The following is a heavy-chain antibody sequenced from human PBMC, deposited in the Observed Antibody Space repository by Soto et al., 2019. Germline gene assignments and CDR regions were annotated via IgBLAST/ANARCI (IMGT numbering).Heavy chain of an antibody. CDR1: GGSFSGYY. Sequence: QVQLQQWGAGLLKPSETLSLTCAVYGGSFSGYYWSWIRQPPGKGLEWIGEINHSGSTNYNPSLKSRVPISVDTSKNQFCLKLSSVTAADTAVYYCARGRGDDFWSGYYTGRVYDYWGQGNLVTVSS. D-gene: IGHD3-3*01. V-gene: IGHV4-34*01. CDR3: ARGRGDDFWSGYYTGRVYDY. CDR2: INHSGST. J-gene: IGHJ4*02.